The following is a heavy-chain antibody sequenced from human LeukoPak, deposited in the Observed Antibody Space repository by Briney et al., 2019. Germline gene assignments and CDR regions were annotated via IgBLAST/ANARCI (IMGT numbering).Heavy chain of an antibody. J-gene: IGHJ5*02. Sequence: PSETLSLTCTVSGGSITGHYWIWIRQPPGQGLEWIGHISYSGKTNYNPSLKSRVAMSVDTSKNQLSLKLTSVTAADTAVYYCAKGYRDVVGWIDPWGQGTLVTVSS. D-gene: IGHD2-2*01. CDR1: GGSITGHY. V-gene: IGHV4-59*11. CDR2: ISYSGKT. CDR3: AKGYRDVVGWIDP.